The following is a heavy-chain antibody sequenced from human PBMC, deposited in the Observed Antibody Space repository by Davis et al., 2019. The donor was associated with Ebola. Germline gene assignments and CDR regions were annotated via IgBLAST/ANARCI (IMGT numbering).Heavy chain of an antibody. J-gene: IGHJ4*02. Sequence: SETLSLTCAVYGGSFSGYYWSWIRQPPGKGLEWIGEINHSGSTNYNPSLKSRVTISVDTSKNQFSLKLSSVTAADTAVYYCARGYDYIWGSYHLYFDYWGQGTLVTVSS. D-gene: IGHD3-16*02. CDR1: GGSFSGYY. CDR2: INHSGST. V-gene: IGHV4-34*01. CDR3: ARGYDYIWGSYHLYFDY.